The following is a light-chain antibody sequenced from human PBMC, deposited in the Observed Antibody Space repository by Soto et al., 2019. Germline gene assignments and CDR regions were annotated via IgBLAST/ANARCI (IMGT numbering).Light chain of an antibody. CDR3: SSYTTSSALEGV. V-gene: IGLV2-14*01. CDR2: DVT. CDR1: SSDVGGYNR. Sequence: QSALTQPASVSGSPGQSVTISCTGPSSDVGGYNRVSWYQQHPGKAPKLRIYDVTIRPSGVSNRFSGSKSGNTASLTISGLHAEDEAEDYCSSYTTSSALEGVFGTGTTLTVL. J-gene: IGLJ1*01.